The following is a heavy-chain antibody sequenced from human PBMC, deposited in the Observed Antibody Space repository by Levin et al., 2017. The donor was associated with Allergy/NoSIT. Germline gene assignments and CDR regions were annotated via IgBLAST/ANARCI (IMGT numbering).Heavy chain of an antibody. CDR3: AREEGWGYHFGMDV. J-gene: IGHJ6*02. V-gene: IGHV3-7*01. CDR1: GFTFTTYW. D-gene: IGHD6-19*01. Sequence: PGESLKISCAASGFTFTTYWMTWVRQAPGKGLEWVANIKQDGSETYYVDSVKGRFTISRDNGKNSVYLQMNSLRVDDTAVYYCAREEGWGYHFGMDVWGQGTTVTVSS. CDR2: IKQDGSET.